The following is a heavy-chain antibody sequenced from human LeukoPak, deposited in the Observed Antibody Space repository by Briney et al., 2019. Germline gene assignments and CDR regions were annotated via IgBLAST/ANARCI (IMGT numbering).Heavy chain of an antibody. V-gene: IGHV1-8*01. J-gene: IGHJ6*02. CDR3: ARSPMVRGVLYYYYGMDV. CDR1: GYTFTSYD. CDR2: MNPNSGNT. Sequence: ASVKVSCKASGYTFTSYDINWVRQATGQGLEWMGWMNPNSGNTGYAQKFQGRVTMTRNTSISTAYMELSSLRSEDTAVYYCARSPMVRGVLYYYYGMDVWGQGTTVTVSS. D-gene: IGHD3-10*01.